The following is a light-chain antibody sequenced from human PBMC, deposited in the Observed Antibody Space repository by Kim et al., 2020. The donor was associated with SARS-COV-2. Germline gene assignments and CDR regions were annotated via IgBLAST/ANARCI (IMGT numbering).Light chain of an antibody. J-gene: IGKJ2*01. CDR2: DAS. Sequence: EIVLTQSPATLSLSPGERATLSFMASQSVSSYLAWYQQKPGQAPRLLIYDASNRATGIPARFSGSGSGTDFTLTISSLEPEDFAVYYCQQRSNWYTFGQGTKLEI. CDR3: QQRSNWYT. V-gene: IGKV3-11*01. CDR1: QSVSSY.